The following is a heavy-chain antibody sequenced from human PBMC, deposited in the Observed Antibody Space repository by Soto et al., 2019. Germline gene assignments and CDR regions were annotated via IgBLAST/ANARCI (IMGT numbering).Heavy chain of an antibody. V-gene: IGHV3-21*01. J-gene: IGHJ5*02. Sequence: PGWSLRLSCADSGFTFSSYSMNWVRQAPGKGLEWVSSISSSSSYICYVDSVKGRFTISRDNAKNSLYRQVNSLRAEDTAVYYCATFPQEYYYDSSGFWFDPWGQGTLVTVSS. D-gene: IGHD3-22*01. CDR1: GFTFSSYS. CDR2: ISSSSSYI. CDR3: ATFPQEYYYDSSGFWFDP.